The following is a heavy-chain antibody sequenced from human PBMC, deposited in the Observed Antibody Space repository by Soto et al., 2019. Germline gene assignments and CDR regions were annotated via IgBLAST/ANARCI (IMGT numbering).Heavy chain of an antibody. CDR2: INAGNGNT. J-gene: IGHJ3*02. V-gene: IGHV1-3*01. CDR3: ARVANSYGYKFAFDI. D-gene: IGHD5-18*01. CDR1: GYTFTSYG. Sequence: ASVKVSCKASGYTFTSYGISWVRQAPGQRLEWMGWINAGNGNTKYSQKFQGRVTITRDTSASTAYMELSSLRSEDTAVYYCARVANSYGYKFAFDIWGQGTMVTVSS.